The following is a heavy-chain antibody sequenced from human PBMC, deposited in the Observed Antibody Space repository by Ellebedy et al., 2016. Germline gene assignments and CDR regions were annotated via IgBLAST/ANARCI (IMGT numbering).Heavy chain of an antibody. Sequence: GGSLRLSXAASGFTFSSYGMHWVRQAPGKGLEWVAVIWYDGSNKYYADSVKGRFTISRDNSKNSLYLQMNSLRTEDTALYYCAKDIGGYCSGGSCYSGYFQHWGQGTLVTVSS. J-gene: IGHJ1*01. CDR3: AKDIGGYCSGGSCYSGYFQH. V-gene: IGHV3-33*03. CDR1: GFTFSSYG. D-gene: IGHD2-15*01. CDR2: IWYDGSNK.